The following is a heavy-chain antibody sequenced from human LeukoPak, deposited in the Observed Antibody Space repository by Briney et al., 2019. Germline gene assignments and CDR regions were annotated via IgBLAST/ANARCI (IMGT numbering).Heavy chain of an antibody. Sequence: PSQTLSLTCTVSGDSISSGGYYWSWIRQHPGKGLEWIGYIYYSGSTYYNPSLKSRVTMSVDTSKNQFSLNLSSVTAADTAVYYCARGRIGGPKAPFDYWGQGTLVTVSS. CDR1: GDSISSGGYY. D-gene: IGHD3-16*01. V-gene: IGHV4-31*03. CDR3: ARGRIGGPKAPFDY. J-gene: IGHJ4*02. CDR2: IYYSGST.